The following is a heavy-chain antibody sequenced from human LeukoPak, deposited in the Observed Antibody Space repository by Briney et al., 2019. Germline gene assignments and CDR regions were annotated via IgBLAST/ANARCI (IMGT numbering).Heavy chain of an antibody. CDR3: ARDRREMDEFDY. CDR1: GGSISGGSISGYH. CDR2: MHYSGTT. D-gene: IGHD5-24*01. Sequence: SETLSLTCSVSGGSISGGSISGYHWSWIRQPPGKGLELIAYMHYSGTTHYNPSLKSRVTMSVDTSKNQFSLKLSSVTAADTAVYYCARDRREMDEFDYWGQGTLVTVSS. V-gene: IGHV4-61*08. J-gene: IGHJ4*02.